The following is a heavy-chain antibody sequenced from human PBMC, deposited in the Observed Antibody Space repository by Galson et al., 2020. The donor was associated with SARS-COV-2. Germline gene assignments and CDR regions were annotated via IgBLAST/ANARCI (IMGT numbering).Heavy chain of an antibody. CDR2: IYYSGST. J-gene: IGHJ5*02. CDR3: ARDGKDIVVVPAALISWFDP. D-gene: IGHD2-2*01. Sequence: ASETLSLTCTVSGGSISSSSYYWGWIRQPPGKGLEWIGSIYYSGSTYYNPSLKSRVTISVDTSKNQFSLKLSSVTAADTAVYYCARDGKDIVVVPAALISWFDPWGQGTLGTVSS. CDR1: GGSISSSSYY. V-gene: IGHV4-39*02.